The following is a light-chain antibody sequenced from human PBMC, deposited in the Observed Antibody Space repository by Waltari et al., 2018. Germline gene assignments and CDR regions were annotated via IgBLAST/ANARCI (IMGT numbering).Light chain of an antibody. CDR2: AAS. CDR3: QQLHNHPFT. CDR1: QGISSF. Sequence: DIQLTQSPTFLSASVGDRVTITCRASQGISSFLAWYQQKQGKAPNLLIYAASTLQTGVPSRFSGSGSGTEFTLTISSLQPEDFATYYCQQLHNHPFTFGPGTTVDI. J-gene: IGKJ3*01. V-gene: IGKV1-9*01.